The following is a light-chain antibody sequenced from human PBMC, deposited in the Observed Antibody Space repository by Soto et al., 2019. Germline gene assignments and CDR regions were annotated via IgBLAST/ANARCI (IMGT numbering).Light chain of an antibody. V-gene: IGLV2-23*01. CDR3: CSYAGSRTYV. CDR1: SSDVGSYDL. Sequence: QSALTQPASVSGPPGQSIAISCNGSSSDVGSYDLVSWYLQYPGKAPKVIIFEGTKRPSGVSDRFSGSKSGNTASLTISGLQTEDEADYYCCSYAGSRTYVFGPGTKGTVL. J-gene: IGLJ1*01. CDR2: EGT.